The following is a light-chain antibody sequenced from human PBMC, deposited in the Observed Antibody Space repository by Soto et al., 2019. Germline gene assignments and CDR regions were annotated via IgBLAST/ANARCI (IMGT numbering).Light chain of an antibody. J-gene: IGLJ1*01. V-gene: IGLV2-23*02. Sequence: QSVLTQPASVSGSPGQSITISCTGTSSDVGIYNLVSWYQQHPGKAPKLMIYEVSKRPSGVSNRFSGSKSGNTASLAISGLQAEDEADYYCCSYARSDYVFGTGTKVTVL. CDR1: SSDVGIYNL. CDR2: EVS. CDR3: CSYARSDYV.